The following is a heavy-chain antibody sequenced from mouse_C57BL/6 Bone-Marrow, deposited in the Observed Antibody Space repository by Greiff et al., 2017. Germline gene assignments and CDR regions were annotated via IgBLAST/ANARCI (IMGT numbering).Heavy chain of an antibody. V-gene: IGHV1-64*01. J-gene: IGHJ2*01. CDR2: IHPNSGST. CDR3: ARVGPGLLLPHYFDY. CDR1: GYTFTSYW. Sequence: VQLQESGAELVKPGASVKLSCKASGYTFTSYWMHWVKQRPGQGLEWIGMIHPNSGSTNYNEKFKSKATLTVDKSSSTAYMQLSSLTSEDSAVYYGARVGPGLLLPHYFDYWGQGTTLTVSS. D-gene: IGHD2-3*01.